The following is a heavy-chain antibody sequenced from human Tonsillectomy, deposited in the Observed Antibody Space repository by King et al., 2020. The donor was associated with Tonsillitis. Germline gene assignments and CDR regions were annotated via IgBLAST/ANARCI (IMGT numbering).Heavy chain of an antibody. CDR1: GYTLTELS. V-gene: IGHV1-24*01. CDR2: FDPEDGEI. J-gene: IGHJ6*03. CDR3: ATGYPVTPSLDFYSYMDV. D-gene: IGHD4-17*01. Sequence: QLVQSGAEVKKPGASVKVSCKVSGYTLTELSMHWVRQAPGKGLEWMGGFDPEDGEIIYAQKFQGRVTMTEDKSTDTAYMELSSLRSEDTAGYYCATGYPVTPSLDFYSYMDVWGKGPTVTVSS.